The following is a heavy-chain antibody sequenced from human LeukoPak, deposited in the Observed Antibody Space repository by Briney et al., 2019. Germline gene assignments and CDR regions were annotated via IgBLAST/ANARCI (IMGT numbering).Heavy chain of an antibody. CDR3: ARAHDRGYYYGFDY. CDR1: GPTVSSNY. Sequence: GGSLRLSCAASGPTVSSNYMSWVRQAPGKGLEWVSVIYSGGNTYYADSVQGRFTMSRENPENTLYLQMNSLRAEDTAVYYCARAHDRGYYYGFDYWGQGTLVTVSS. J-gene: IGHJ4*02. D-gene: IGHD3-22*01. V-gene: IGHV3-66*01. CDR2: IYSGGNT.